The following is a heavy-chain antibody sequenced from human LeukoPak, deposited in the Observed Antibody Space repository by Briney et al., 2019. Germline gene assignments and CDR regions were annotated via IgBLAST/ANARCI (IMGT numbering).Heavy chain of an antibody. CDR3: ARDLRYSASY. J-gene: IGHJ4*02. V-gene: IGHV4-61*09. CDR2: FYTRRSS. Sequence: PSQTLSLTCTASGGSVNVGSYYWTWIRQPAGKGLEGIDHFYTRRSSKYHPSLPSRVTISVDTSKNHFSLKLNSVTAPDTAVFYCARDLRYSASYWGQGTLVTVSS. CDR1: GGSVNVGSYY. D-gene: IGHD3-16*02.